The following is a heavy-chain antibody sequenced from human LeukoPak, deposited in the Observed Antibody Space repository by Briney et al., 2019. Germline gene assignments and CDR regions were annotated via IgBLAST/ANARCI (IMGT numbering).Heavy chain of an antibody. J-gene: IGHJ6*02. D-gene: IGHD3-3*01. CDR1: GYTLTELS. CDR2: ISYDGSNK. Sequence: SCKVSGYTLTELSMHWVRQAPGKGLEWVAVISYDGSNKYYADSVKGRFTISRDNSKNTLYLQMNSLRAEDTAVYYCARGASSTIFGVVTQNPYYYYYGMDVWGQGTTVTVSS. V-gene: IGHV3-30-3*01. CDR3: ARGASSTIFGVVTQNPYYYYYGMDV.